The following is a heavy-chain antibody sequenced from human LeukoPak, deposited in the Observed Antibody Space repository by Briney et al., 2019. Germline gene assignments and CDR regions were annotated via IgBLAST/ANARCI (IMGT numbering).Heavy chain of an antibody. CDR1: GFTFSSYG. D-gene: IGHD1-26*01. CDR3: AKSISSRLAATAVGAQFDY. CDR2: IRYDGSNK. J-gene: IGHJ4*02. Sequence: GGSLRLSCAASGFTFSSYGMHWVRQAPGKGLEWVAIIRYDGSNKNYADSVKGRFTISRDNSKNTLYLQMNSLRAEDTAVYYCAKSISSRLAATAVGAQFDYWGQGTLVTVSS. V-gene: IGHV3-30*02.